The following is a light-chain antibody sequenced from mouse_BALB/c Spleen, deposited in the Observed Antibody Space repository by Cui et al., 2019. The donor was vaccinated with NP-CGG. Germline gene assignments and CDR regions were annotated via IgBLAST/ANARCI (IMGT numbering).Light chain of an antibody. CDR3: ALLYSNHWV. Sequence: QAVLNRESALTTSPGETVTLTCRSSTGAVTTSNYANWVQEKPDHLFTGLIGGTNNRAPGVPARFSGSLIGDKAALTITGAQIEDEATYFCALLYSNHWVFGGGTKLTVL. CDR2: GTN. J-gene: IGLJ1*01. CDR1: TGAVTTSNY. V-gene: IGLV1*01.